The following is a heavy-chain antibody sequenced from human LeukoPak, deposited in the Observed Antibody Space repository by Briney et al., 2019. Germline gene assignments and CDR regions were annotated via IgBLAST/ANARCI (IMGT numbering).Heavy chain of an antibody. CDR1: GGSIISNNHY. D-gene: IGHD1-14*01. CDR3: ARVSATRSDY. J-gene: IGHJ4*02. Sequence: SETLSLTCTVSGGSIISNNHYWGWTRQPPGKGLEWIGEIYHSGSTSYNPSLKSRVTISIDKSKNQFFLKLTSVTAADTAVYYCARVSATRSDYWGQGTLVTVSS. V-gene: IGHV4-39*07. CDR2: IYHSGST.